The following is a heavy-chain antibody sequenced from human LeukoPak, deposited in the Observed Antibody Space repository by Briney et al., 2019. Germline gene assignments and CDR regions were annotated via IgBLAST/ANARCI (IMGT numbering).Heavy chain of an antibody. CDR3: ARDHSIGVWYSGSYWGFDP. Sequence: SETLSLTCTVSGGSISSYYWSWIRQPPGKGLEWIGYIYYSGSTNYNPSLKSRVTISVDTSKNQFSLKLSSVTAADTAVYYCARDHSIGVWYSGSYWGFDPWGQGTLVTVSS. V-gene: IGHV4-59*01. J-gene: IGHJ5*02. D-gene: IGHD1-26*01. CDR2: IYYSGST. CDR1: GGSISSYY.